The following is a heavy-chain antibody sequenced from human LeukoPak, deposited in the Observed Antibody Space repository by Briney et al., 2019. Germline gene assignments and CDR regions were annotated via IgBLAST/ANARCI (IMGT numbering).Heavy chain of an antibody. CDR3: GRGFTVTTSTRRRYNWFDP. CDR1: GGSFSGYY. CDR2: INHSGST. Sequence: PSETLSLTCAVYGGSFSGYYWSWIRQPPGKGLEWIGEINHSGSTNYNPSLKSRVTISVDTSKNQFSLKLSSVTAADTAVYYCGRGFTVTTSTRRRYNWFDPWGQGTLVTVSS. D-gene: IGHD4-17*01. V-gene: IGHV4-34*01. J-gene: IGHJ5*02.